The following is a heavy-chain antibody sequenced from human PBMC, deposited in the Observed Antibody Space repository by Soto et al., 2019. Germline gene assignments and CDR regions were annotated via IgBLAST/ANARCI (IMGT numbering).Heavy chain of an antibody. CDR2: IIPIFGTA. J-gene: IGHJ6*02. D-gene: IGHD3-16*02. CDR3: ARDDELSGAVHYYYSGMDV. Sequence: QVQLVQSGAEVKKPGSSVKVSCKASGGTFSSYAISWVRQAPGQGLEWMGGIIPIFGTANYAQKFQGRVTITADESTSTAYRERSSLRSEDTSVYYCARDDELSGAVHYYYSGMDVWGQGTTVTVSS. V-gene: IGHV1-69*01. CDR1: GGTFSSYA.